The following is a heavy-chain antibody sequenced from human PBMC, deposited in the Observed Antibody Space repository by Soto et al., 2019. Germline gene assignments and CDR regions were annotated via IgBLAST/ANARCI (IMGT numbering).Heavy chain of an antibody. V-gene: IGHV3-23*01. D-gene: IGHD6-13*01. Sequence: EVQLLESGGGLVQPGGSLRLSCAASGFTFSNYAMSWVRQAPGKGLEWVSTISGTGDSTYYADSVKGRFTISRDNSSNTLDLQVNSLRAEDTAIYYCAFQGIAAAGKTGFDYWGQGTLVTVSS. CDR1: GFTFSNYA. CDR2: ISGTGDST. J-gene: IGHJ4*02. CDR3: AFQGIAAAGKTGFDY.